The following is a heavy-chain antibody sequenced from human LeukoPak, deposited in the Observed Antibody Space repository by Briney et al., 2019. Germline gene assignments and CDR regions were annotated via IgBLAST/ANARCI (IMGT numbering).Heavy chain of an antibody. Sequence: GGSLRLSCAASGFTFSSYGMHWVRQAPGKGLEWVAVISYDGSNKYYADSVKGRFTISRDNSKNTLYLQMNSLRAEDTAVYYCAKDLYYGSGRMGCYYYYGMDVWGQGTTVTVSS. CDR3: AKDLYYGSGRMGCYYYYGMDV. V-gene: IGHV3-30*18. J-gene: IGHJ6*02. D-gene: IGHD3-10*01. CDR2: ISYDGSNK. CDR1: GFTFSSYG.